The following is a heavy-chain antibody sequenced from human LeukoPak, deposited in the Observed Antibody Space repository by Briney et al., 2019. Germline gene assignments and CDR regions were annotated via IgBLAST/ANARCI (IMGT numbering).Heavy chain of an antibody. D-gene: IGHD2-2*01. CDR2: IIPIFGTA. CDR3: ASLQGGYCSSTSCPEIDY. Sequence: EASVKVSCKASGGTFSSYAISWVRQAPGQGLEWMGGIIPIFGTANYAQKFQGRVTITADKSTSTAYMELSSLRSEDTAVYYCASLQGGYCSSTSCPEIDYWGQGTLVTVFS. V-gene: IGHV1-69*06. J-gene: IGHJ4*02. CDR1: GGTFSSYA.